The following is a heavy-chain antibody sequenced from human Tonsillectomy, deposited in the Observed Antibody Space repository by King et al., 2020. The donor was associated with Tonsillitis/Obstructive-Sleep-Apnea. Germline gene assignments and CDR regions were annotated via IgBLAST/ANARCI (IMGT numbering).Heavy chain of an antibody. CDR2: INHSGTT. CDR1: GGSFSGYY. J-gene: IGHJ6*02. CDR3: VYCSSTSCVGGMDV. V-gene: IGHV4-34*01. Sequence: VQLQQWGAGLLKPSETLSLTCAVYGGSFSGYYWSWIRQPPGKGLEWIGEINHSGTTNYNPSLKSRVTISVDTSKNQFSLKLSSVTAADTAVYYCVYCSSTSCVGGMDVWDQGTTVTVSS. D-gene: IGHD2-2*01.